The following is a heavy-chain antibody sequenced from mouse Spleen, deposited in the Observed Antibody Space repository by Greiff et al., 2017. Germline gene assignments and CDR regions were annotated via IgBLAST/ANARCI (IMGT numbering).Heavy chain of an antibody. CDR3: ANNYYGSSPGWFAY. V-gene: IGHV1-39*01. D-gene: IGHD1-1*01. Sequence: VQLQQSGPELVKPGASVKISCKASGYSFTDYNMNWVKQSNGKSLEWIGVINPNYGTTSYNQKFKGKATLTVDQSSSTAYMQLNSLTSEDSAVYYCANNYYGSSPGWFAYWGQGTLVTVSA. CDR1: GYSFTDYN. CDR2: INPNYGTT. J-gene: IGHJ3*01.